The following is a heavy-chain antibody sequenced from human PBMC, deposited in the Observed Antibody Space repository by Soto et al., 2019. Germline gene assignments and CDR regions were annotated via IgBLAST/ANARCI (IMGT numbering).Heavy chain of an antibody. CDR1: GFTFSSYS. CDR2: ISSSSSYI. D-gene: IGHD2-8*01. J-gene: IGHJ6*02. CDR3: WLYCTNGVVCRGGMDV. V-gene: IGHV3-21*01. Sequence: PGGSLRLSCAASGFTFSSYSMNWVRQAPGKGLEWVSSISSSSSYIYYADSVKGRFTIFRDNAKNSLYLQMNSLRAEDTAVYYCWLYCTNGVVCRGGMDVWGQGTTVTVSS.